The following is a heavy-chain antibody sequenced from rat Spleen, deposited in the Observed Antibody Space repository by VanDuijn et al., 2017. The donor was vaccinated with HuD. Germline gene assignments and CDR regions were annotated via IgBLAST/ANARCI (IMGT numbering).Heavy chain of an antibody. J-gene: IGHJ2*01. CDR3: ARRGRNYYALDY. CDR2: ITYDGIST. D-gene: IGHD1-12*01. CDR1: GFTFSDYY. Sequence: EVQLVESDGGLVQPGRSLKLSCAASGFTFSDYYMAWVRQAPTKGLELVATITYDGISTYYRDSVKGRFTISRENAKITLYLQMDSLRSEDTATYYCARRGRNYYALDYWGQGVMVTVSS. V-gene: IGHV5-29*01.